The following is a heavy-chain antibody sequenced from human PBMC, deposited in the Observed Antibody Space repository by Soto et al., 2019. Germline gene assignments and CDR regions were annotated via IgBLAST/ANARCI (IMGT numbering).Heavy chain of an antibody. J-gene: IGHJ6*02. Sequence: SETLSLTCTVSGGSISSGGYYWSWIRQHPGKGLEWIGYIYYSGSTYYNPSLKSRVTISVDTSKNQFSLKLSSVTAADTAVYYCARDQRLAAAGHYYYYGMDVWGQGTTVTVSS. D-gene: IGHD6-13*01. CDR2: IYYSGST. CDR3: ARDQRLAAAGHYYYYGMDV. CDR1: GGSISSGGYY. V-gene: IGHV4-31*03.